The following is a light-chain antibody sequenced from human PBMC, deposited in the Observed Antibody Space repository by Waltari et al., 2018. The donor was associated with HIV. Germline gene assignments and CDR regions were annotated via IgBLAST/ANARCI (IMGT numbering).Light chain of an antibody. CDR1: QSLSNY. CDR3: QQSYSTPPT. V-gene: IGKV1-39*01. Sequence: DIQMTQSPSSLSASVGDRVTITCRASQSLSNYLDWYQQNPGKAPKLLIYAASTWQSGFPSRFSGSGSGTDFTLTIRSLQPEDFATYYCQQSYSTPPTFGGGTKLEIK. CDR2: AAS. J-gene: IGKJ4*01.